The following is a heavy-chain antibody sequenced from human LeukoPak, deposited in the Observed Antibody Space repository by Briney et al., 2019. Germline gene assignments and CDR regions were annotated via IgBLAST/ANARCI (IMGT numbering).Heavy chain of an antibody. J-gene: IGHJ4*02. CDR1: GGSISSYY. Sequence: SETLSLTCTVSGGSISSYYWSWIRQPPGKGLEWIGYIDYSGSTNYNPSLKSRVIISVDTSNNQFSLKLSSVTAADTAVYYCARGGRGYSYEIDYWGQGTLVTVSS. CDR3: ARGGRGYSYEIDY. CDR2: IDYSGST. V-gene: IGHV4-59*01. D-gene: IGHD5-18*01.